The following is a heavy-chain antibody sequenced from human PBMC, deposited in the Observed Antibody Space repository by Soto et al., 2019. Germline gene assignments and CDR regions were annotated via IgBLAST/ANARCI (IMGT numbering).Heavy chain of an antibody. CDR3: AREPKQNYDSSPWNGGFDS. Sequence: SETLSLTCTVSGDSISSPHYYWTWIRQPPGKGLEWVGYIDYTGNNFYNPALKSRVAMSVDPSTNQFSLKLASVTDADTAVYFCAREPKQNYDSSPWNGGFDSWGPGTLVTVSS. V-gene: IGHV4-30-4*01. CDR2: IDYTGNN. CDR1: GDSISSPHYY. J-gene: IGHJ4*02. D-gene: IGHD3-22*01.